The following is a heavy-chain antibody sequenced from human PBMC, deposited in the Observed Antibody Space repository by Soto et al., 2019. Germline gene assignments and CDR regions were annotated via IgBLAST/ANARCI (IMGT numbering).Heavy chain of an antibody. CDR1: GGSISSSNW. D-gene: IGHD1-26*01. CDR2: IYHSGST. V-gene: IGHV4-4*02. J-gene: IGHJ4*02. CDR3: ATSVGIVGATTETFDS. Sequence: SETLSLTCAVSGGSISSSNWWSWVRQPPGKGLEWIGEIYHSGSTNYNPSLKSRVTISVDKSKNQFSLKLSSVTAADTAVYYCATSVGIVGATTETFDSWGQGTLVTVSS.